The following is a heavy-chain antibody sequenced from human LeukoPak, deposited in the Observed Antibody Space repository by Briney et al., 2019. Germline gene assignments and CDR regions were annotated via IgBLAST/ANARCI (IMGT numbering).Heavy chain of an antibody. CDR1: GYTFTSYY. V-gene: IGHV1-46*01. J-gene: IGHJ5*02. Sequence: ASVKVSCKASGYTFTSYYMHWVRQAPGQGLEWMGIINPSGGSTSYAQKFQGRVTMTRDTSTSTVYMELSRLRSDDTAVYYCAREDIVVVVVATRGTNWFDPWGQGTLVTVSS. CDR3: AREDIVVVVVATRGTNWFDP. D-gene: IGHD2-15*01. CDR2: INPSGGST.